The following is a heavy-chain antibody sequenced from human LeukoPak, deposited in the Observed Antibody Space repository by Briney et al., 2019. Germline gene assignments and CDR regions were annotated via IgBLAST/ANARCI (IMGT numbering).Heavy chain of an antibody. CDR1: GGTFSSCA. J-gene: IGHJ4*02. D-gene: IGHD6-19*01. Sequence: SVKVSCKASGGTFSSCAISWVRQAPGQGLEWMGRIIPILGIANYAQKFQGRVTITADKSTSTAYMELSSLRSEDTAVYYCARSSGVLSSSGSDYWGQGTLVTVSS. CDR2: IIPILGIA. CDR3: ARSSGVLSSSGSDY. V-gene: IGHV1-69*04.